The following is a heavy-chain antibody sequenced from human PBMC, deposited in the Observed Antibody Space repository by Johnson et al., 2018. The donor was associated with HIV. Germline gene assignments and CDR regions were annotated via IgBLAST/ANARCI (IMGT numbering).Heavy chain of an antibody. CDR1: GFTFSSYP. J-gene: IGHJ3*01. Sequence: QVQLVESGGGVVQPGRSLRLSCAGSGFTFSSYPMHWVRQPPGKGLEWVAVISYDGSNKYYADSVKGRFTISRDNSKNTLYLQMNSLRAEDTALYYCARGGLGFQNIHDPLDVWGQGTMVTVSS. V-gene: IGHV3-30*04. CDR3: ARGGLGFQNIHDPLDV. D-gene: IGHD1/OR15-1a*01. CDR2: ISYDGSNK.